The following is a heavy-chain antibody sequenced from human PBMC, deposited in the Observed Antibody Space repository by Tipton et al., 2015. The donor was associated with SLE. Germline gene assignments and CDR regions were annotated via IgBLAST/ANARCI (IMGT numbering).Heavy chain of an antibody. Sequence: SLRLSCAASGFTFSSYSMNWVRQAPGKGLEWVSRINSDGSSTSYADSAKGRFTISRDNAKNTLYLQMNSLRAEDTAVYYCASGVGANSFDYWGQGTLVTVSS. J-gene: IGHJ4*02. CDR2: INSDGSST. CDR1: GFTFSSYS. V-gene: IGHV3-74*01. CDR3: ASGVGANSFDY. D-gene: IGHD1-26*01.